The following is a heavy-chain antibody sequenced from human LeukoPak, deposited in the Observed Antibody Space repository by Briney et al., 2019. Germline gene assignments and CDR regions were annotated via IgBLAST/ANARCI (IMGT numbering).Heavy chain of an antibody. CDR2: ISGSGGST. Sequence: GGSLRLSCAGSGFTFSSYWMHWVRQAPGKGLEWVSAISGSGGSTYYADSVKGRFTISRDNSKNTLYLQMNSLRAEDTAVYYCAKGRTLDFWSQYFDYWGQGTLVTVSS. D-gene: IGHD3-3*01. CDR3: AKGRTLDFWSQYFDY. CDR1: GFTFSSYW. V-gene: IGHV3-23*01. J-gene: IGHJ4*02.